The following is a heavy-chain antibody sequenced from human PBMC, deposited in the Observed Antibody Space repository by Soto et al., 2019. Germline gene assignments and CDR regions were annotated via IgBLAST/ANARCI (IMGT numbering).Heavy chain of an antibody. CDR2: IYYSGST. D-gene: IGHD3-10*01. V-gene: IGHV4-31*03. CDR3: ARDRHAKGSGSWSAYGMDV. Sequence: QVQLQESGPGLVKPSQTLSLTCTVSGGAISSGGYYWSWIRQHPGKGLEWIGYIYYSGSTYYNPSLKSRVTLSVDTSKNQFSLKLSSVTAADTAVYYCARDRHAKGSGSWSAYGMDVWGQGTTVTVSS. J-gene: IGHJ6*02. CDR1: GGAISSGGYY.